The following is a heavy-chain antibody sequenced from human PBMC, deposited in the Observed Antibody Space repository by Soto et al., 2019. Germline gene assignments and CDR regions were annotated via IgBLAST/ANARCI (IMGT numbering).Heavy chain of an antibody. J-gene: IGHJ4*02. CDR2: IYYSGST. CDR1: GGSISSYY. D-gene: IGHD6-25*01. Sequence: SETLCLTCTVAGGSISSYYWSWIRQPPGKGLEWIGYIYYSGSTNYNPSLKSRVTISVDTSKNQFSLKLSSVTAADTAVYYCAREPAAADYFDYWGQGTLVTVSS. V-gene: IGHV4-59*01. CDR3: AREPAAADYFDY.